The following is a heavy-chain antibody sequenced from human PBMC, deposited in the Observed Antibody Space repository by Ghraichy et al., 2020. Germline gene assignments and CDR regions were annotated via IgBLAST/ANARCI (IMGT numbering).Heavy chain of an antibody. CDR3: ARHYGSGTYPLDY. CDR2: IYYSGTT. Sequence: ESLNISCTVSGGSISSYYWSWIRQPPGKGLEWIGYIYYSGTTNYNPSLKSRITISVDTSKNQFSLKLSSVTAADTAVYYCARHYGSGTYPLDYWGQGTLVTVSS. D-gene: IGHD1-26*01. V-gene: IGHV4-59*08. J-gene: IGHJ4*02. CDR1: GGSISSYY.